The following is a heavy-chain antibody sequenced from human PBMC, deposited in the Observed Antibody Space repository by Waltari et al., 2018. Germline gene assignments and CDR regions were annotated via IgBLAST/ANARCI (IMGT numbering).Heavy chain of an antibody. D-gene: IGHD6-13*01. V-gene: IGHV3-33*05. J-gene: IGHJ6*02. Sequence: QVHVVESGGGVVQPGGSLRLSCAASGFTLGNYGMHWVRQAPGKGLELVAVIKYDGSSKNEADSVKGRFTMSRENSKNTLYLEMKSLRAEDTAVYYCAREYSRICFHALDGWGQGTAVTVSS. CDR3: AREYSRICFHALDG. CDR1: GFTLGNYG. CDR2: IKYDGSSK.